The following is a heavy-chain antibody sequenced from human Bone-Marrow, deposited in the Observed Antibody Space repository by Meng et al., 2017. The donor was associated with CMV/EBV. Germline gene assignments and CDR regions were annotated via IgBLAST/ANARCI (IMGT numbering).Heavy chain of an antibody. J-gene: IGHJ6*02. D-gene: IGHD6-6*01. Sequence: ASVKVSCKASGYTFTSYGISWVRQAPGQGLEWMGWISAYNGNTNYAQKFQGRVTITTDESTSTAYMELSSLRSEDTAVYYCARDKQLARYYYYGMDVWGQGTTVTVSS. V-gene: IGHV1-18*01. CDR1: GYTFTSYG. CDR2: ISAYNGNT. CDR3: ARDKQLARYYYYGMDV.